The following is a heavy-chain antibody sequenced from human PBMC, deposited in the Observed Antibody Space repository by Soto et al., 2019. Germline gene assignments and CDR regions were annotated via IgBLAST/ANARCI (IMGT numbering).Heavy chain of an antibody. CDR2: ISSGSRTI. CDR3: ATGSGNGSGY. J-gene: IGHJ4*02. CDR1: GFTFSTHT. Sequence: EVQLVESGGSLVQPGGSLRLSCAASGFTFSTHTMNWVRQAPGKGLEWLSYISSGSRTIYYADSVMGRFTISRDNAQNSLYLQMHSLRDEDTAGYYCATGSGNGSGYWGQGTLVNVSS. V-gene: IGHV3-48*02. D-gene: IGHD3-10*01.